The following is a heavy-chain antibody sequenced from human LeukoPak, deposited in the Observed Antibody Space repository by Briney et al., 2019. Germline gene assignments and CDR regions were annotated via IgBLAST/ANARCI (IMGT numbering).Heavy chain of an antibody. Sequence: SETLSLTCTVSGGSITTFYWSWVRQPPGKGLEYIGHIDYSGRAKYNPSLKSRVTISVDTSKNQFSLKLSSVTAADTAIYYCARWRYLDVWGQGTTVTVSS. CDR3: ARWRYLDV. J-gene: IGHJ6*02. V-gene: IGHV4-59*01. D-gene: IGHD3-9*01. CDR1: GGSITTFY. CDR2: IDYSGRA.